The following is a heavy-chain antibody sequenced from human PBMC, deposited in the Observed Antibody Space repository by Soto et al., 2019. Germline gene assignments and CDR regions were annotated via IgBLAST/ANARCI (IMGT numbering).Heavy chain of an antibody. V-gene: IGHV3-9*01. J-gene: IGHJ4*02. D-gene: IGHD6-6*01. CDR3: AKDITSSSSRAHFDY. Sequence: SLRLSCAASGFTFYDYAMHFFRQSPLKGLEWVSGISWNSGSIGYADSVKGRFTISRDNAKNSLYLQMNSLRAEDTALYYCAKDITSSSSRAHFDYWGQGTLVTVSS. CDR2: ISWNSGSI. CDR1: GFTFYDYA.